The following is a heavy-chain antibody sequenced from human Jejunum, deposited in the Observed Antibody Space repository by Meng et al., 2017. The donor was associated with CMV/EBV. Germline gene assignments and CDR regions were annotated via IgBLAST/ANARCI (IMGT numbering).Heavy chain of an antibody. V-gene: IGHV3-9*01. Sequence: SCFPFPDHTIHWVRQAPGKGLEWVSGIAWNGVILGYADSVKGRFTISRDNSMNTLHLQMNSLRAEDTAVYYCAKSLVDTAMDLDEWGQETLVTVSS. D-gene: IGHD5-18*01. CDR3: AKSLVDTAMDLDE. CDR1: CFPFPDHT. CDR2: IAWNGVIL. J-gene: IGHJ4*02.